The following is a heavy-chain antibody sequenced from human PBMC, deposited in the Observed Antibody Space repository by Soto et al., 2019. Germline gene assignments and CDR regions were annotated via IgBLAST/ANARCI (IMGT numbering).Heavy chain of an antibody. CDR2: INPNSGGT. CDR3: ARGVAAAGIITSFPFDY. V-gene: IGHV1-2*04. CDR1: GYTFTGYY. J-gene: IGHJ4*02. D-gene: IGHD6-13*01. Sequence: ASVKVSSKASGYTFTGYYMHWVRQAPGQGLEWMGWINPNSGGTNYAQKFQGWVTMTRDTSISTAYMELSRLRSDDTAVYYCARGVAAAGIITSFPFDYWGQGTLVTVSS.